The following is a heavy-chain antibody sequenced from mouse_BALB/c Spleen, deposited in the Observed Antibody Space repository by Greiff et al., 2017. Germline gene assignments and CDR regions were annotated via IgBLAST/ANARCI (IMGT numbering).Heavy chain of an antibody. CDR1: GFNIKDTY. J-gene: IGHJ4*01. D-gene: IGHD2-1*01. Sequence: EVKLQESGAELVKPGASVKLSCTASGFNIKDTYMHWVKQRPEQGLEWIGRIDPANGNTKYDPKFQGKATITADTSSNTAYLQLSSLTSEDTAVYYCASGNYGDAMDYWGQGTSVTVSS. CDR2: IDPANGNT. V-gene: IGHV14-3*02. CDR3: ASGNYGDAMDY.